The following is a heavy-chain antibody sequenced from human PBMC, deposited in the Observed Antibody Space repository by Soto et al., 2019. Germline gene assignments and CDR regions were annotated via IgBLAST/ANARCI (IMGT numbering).Heavy chain of an antibody. Sequence: SGPTLVNPTQTLTLACTFSGFSLSTSGMCVSWIRQPPGKALEWLALIDWDDDKYYSTSLKTRLTISKDTSKNQVVLTMTNMDPVDTATYYCAALGERQQLDLRYYYYYGMDVWGQGTTVTVSS. D-gene: IGHD6-13*01. V-gene: IGHV2-70*12. J-gene: IGHJ6*02. CDR2: IDWDDDK. CDR1: GFSLSTSGMC. CDR3: AALGERQQLDLRYYYYYGMDV.